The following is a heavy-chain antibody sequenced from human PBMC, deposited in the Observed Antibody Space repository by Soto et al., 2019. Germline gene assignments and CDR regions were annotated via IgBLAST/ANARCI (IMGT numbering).Heavy chain of an antibody. CDR3: ARGVVVVVAAPRYGMDV. V-gene: IGHV1-46*01. CDR2: INPSGGST. J-gene: IGHJ6*02. CDR1: GYTFTSYY. D-gene: IGHD2-15*01. Sequence: QVQLVQSGAEVKKPGASVKVSCKASGYTFTSYYMHWVRQAPGQGLEWMGIINPSGGSTSYAQKFQGRVTMTRDTSTSTVYMELSSLRSEDTAVYYCARGVVVVVAAPRYGMDVWGQGTTVTVSS.